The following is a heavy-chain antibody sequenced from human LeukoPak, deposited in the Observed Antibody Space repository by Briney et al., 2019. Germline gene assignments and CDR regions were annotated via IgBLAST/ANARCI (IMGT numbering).Heavy chain of an antibody. CDR3: ARYCSSTSCYIWDGLGDAFDI. D-gene: IGHD2-2*02. CDR1: GYTFTSYD. CDR2: MNPNSGGT. J-gene: IGHJ3*02. Sequence: GASVKVSCKASGYTFTSYDINWVRQATGQGLEWMGWMNPNSGGTNYAQKFQGRVTMTRDTSTSTAYMELSRLRSDDTAVYYCARYCSSTSCYIWDGLGDAFDIWGQGTMVTVSS. V-gene: IGHV1-2*02.